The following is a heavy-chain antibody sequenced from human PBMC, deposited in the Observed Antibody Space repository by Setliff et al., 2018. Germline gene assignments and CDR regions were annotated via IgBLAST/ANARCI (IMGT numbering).Heavy chain of an antibody. CDR1: GGTFSSYA. D-gene: IGHD3-3*01. V-gene: IGHV1-18*01. J-gene: IGHJ4*02. CDR3: ARNFWSGYYLFDY. Sequence: ASVKVSCKASGGTFSSYAISWVRQAPGQGLEWMGWISAYNGNTRYAQKLQGRVTMTTDTSTSTAYMELRSLRSDDTAVYYCARNFWSGYYLFDYWGQGTLVTVSS. CDR2: ISAYNGNT.